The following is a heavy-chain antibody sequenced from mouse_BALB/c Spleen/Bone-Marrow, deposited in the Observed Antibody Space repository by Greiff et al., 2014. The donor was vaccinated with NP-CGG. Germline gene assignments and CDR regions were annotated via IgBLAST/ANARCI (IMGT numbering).Heavy chain of an antibody. Sequence: VQLKESGPGLVKPSQSLSLTCTVTGYSITSDYAWNWIRQFPGNKLEWMGYLSYSGSTSYNPTLKSRISITRDTSKNQFFLQLNSVTTEDTATYYCAKGTPYGNSFDYWGQGTLVTVSA. CDR3: AKGTPYGNSFDY. D-gene: IGHD2-10*02. J-gene: IGHJ3*01. CDR1: GYSITSDYA. CDR2: LSYSGST. V-gene: IGHV3-2*02.